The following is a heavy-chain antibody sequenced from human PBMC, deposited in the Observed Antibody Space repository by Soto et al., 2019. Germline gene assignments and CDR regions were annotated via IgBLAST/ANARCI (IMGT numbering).Heavy chain of an antibody. Sequence: EVQLLESGGGLVQPGGSLRLSCAVSGFSFSNSAMTWVRQAPGKGLEWVSGISGSGDITYNTDSVKGRFAISRDTSKNVVYLQMRRLRAEDTAVYYCAKVLQWVLRYHDWFFDYWGQGTLVTVSS. CDR3: AKVLQWVLRYHDWFFDY. J-gene: IGHJ4*02. CDR2: ISGSGDIT. V-gene: IGHV3-23*01. CDR1: GFSFSNSA. D-gene: IGHD3-9*01.